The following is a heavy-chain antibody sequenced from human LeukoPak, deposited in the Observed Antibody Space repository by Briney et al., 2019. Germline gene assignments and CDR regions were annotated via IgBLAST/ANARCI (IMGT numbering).Heavy chain of an antibody. Sequence: PSETLSLTCTVSGGSISSYYWSWIRQPPGKGLEWIGYIYYSGSTNYNPSLKSRATISVDTSKNQFSLKLSSVTAADTAVYYCARGIAAAAPFDYWGQGTLVTVSS. CDR2: IYYSGST. J-gene: IGHJ4*02. CDR1: GGSISSYY. V-gene: IGHV4-59*01. CDR3: ARGIAAAAPFDY. D-gene: IGHD6-13*01.